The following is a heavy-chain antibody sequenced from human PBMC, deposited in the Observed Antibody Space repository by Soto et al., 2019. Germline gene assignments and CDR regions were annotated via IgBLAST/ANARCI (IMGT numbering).Heavy chain of an antibody. V-gene: IGHV4-39*01. Sequence: SETLSLTCTVSGGSISSSSYYWGWIRQPPGKGQEWIGSIYYSGSTYYNPSLKSRVTISVDTSKNQFSLKLSSVTAADTAVYYCARHRLGYCSGGSCRDDAFDIWGQGTMVTVSS. D-gene: IGHD2-15*01. CDR1: GGSISSSSYY. J-gene: IGHJ3*02. CDR3: ARHRLGYCSGGSCRDDAFDI. CDR2: IYYSGST.